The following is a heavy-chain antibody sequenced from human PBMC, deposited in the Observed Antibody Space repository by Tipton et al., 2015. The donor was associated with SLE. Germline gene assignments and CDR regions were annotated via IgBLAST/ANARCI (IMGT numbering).Heavy chain of an antibody. CDR3: AREGSYHWFAP. Sequence: TLSLTCTVSGGSINRGYYWTWLRQHPGKGPEWIGNIYFSGTTSYNPSLKSRLTISLEKSQNQFSLKLSSVTAADTAVYYCAREGSYHWFAPWGQGTLVTVSS. D-gene: IGHD3-16*01. J-gene: IGHJ5*02. V-gene: IGHV4-31*03. CDR2: IYFSGTT. CDR1: GGSINRGYY.